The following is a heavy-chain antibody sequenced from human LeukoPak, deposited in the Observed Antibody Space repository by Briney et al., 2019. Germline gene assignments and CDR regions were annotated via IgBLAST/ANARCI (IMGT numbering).Heavy chain of an antibody. J-gene: IGHJ4*02. D-gene: IGHD3-22*01. V-gene: IGHV3-21*01. CDR2: ISSSSSYI. CDR1: GFTFSSYS. CDR3: ARDFYTYYYDSSGYYHHVPFDY. Sequence: GGSLRLSCAASGFTFSSYSMNWVRQAPGKGLEWVSSISSSSSYIYYADSVKGRFTISRDNAKNSLYLQMNSLRAEDTAVYYCARDFYTYYYDSSGYYHHVPFDYWGQGTLVTVSS.